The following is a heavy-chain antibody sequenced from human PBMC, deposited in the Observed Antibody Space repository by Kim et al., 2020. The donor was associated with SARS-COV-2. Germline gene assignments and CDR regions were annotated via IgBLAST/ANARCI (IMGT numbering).Heavy chain of an antibody. CDR2: VSFDGSQK. V-gene: IGHV3-30*04. J-gene: IGHJ6*02. D-gene: IGHD1-1*01. Sequence: GGSLRLSCAVSGFTFSQFAVHWVRQAPGKGLEWVAVVSFDGSQKYYADSVKGRFTISRDNSKDTLYLQMNRLRAEDTAVYYCARDFVRTTTRSSTVAFYYNLDVWGQGTTVTVSS. CDR3: ARDFVRTTTRSSTVAFYYNLDV. CDR1: GFTFSQFA.